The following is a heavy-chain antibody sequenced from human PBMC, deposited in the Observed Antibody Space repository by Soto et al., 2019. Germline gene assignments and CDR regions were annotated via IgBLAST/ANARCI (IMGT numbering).Heavy chain of an antibody. D-gene: IGHD3-22*01. Sequence: QVQLVQSGAEVKKPGSSVKVSCKASGGTFSSYAISWVRQAPGQGLEWMGGIIPIFGTANYAQKFQGRVTSTADEATSTAYMELSSLRSEDTAVYYCARVASYYNDSSGCYPNYYYGMGVWGQGTTVTVSS. CDR1: GGTFSSYA. J-gene: IGHJ6*02. CDR2: IIPIFGTA. V-gene: IGHV1-69*01. CDR3: ARVASYYNDSSGCYPNYYYGMGV.